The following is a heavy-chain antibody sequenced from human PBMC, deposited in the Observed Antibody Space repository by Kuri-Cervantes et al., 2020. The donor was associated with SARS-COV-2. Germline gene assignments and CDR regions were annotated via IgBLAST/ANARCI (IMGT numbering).Heavy chain of an antibody. D-gene: IGHD3-22*01. J-gene: IGHJ4*02. CDR2: ISGTGGSK. CDR3: AKYLYYYEYYYDSSGYYPYYFDY. CDR1: GFTFSSYE. V-gene: IGHV3-23*01. Sequence: GESLKISCAASGFTFSSYEMNWVRQAPGKGLEWVSAISGTGGSKYYADSVKGRFTISRDNSKNTLYLQMNSLRAEDTAVYYCAKYLYYYEYYYDSSGYYPYYFDYWGQGTLVTVSS.